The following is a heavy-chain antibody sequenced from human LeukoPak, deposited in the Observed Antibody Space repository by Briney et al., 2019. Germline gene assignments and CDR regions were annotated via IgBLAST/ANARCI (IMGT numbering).Heavy chain of an antibody. J-gene: IGHJ6*03. V-gene: IGHV1-18*01. Sequence: GASVKLSCKAAGYTFTTYGISWVRQAPGQGLEWMGWISAYNGHTNYAQKLQGRVTMTTDASTTTAYMELRSLRSDDTAVYYCVRDGHRLYDYYYYYMDVWGKGTTVTVSS. CDR1: GYTFTTYG. CDR2: ISAYNGHT. D-gene: IGHD2-2*02. CDR3: VRDGHRLYDYYYYYMDV.